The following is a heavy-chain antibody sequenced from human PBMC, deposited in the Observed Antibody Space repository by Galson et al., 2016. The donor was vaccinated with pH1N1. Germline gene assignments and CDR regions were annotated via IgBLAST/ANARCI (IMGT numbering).Heavy chain of an antibody. Sequence: SAKVSCKASGGTFGSYGINWVRQAPGQGLEWMGGIIPIFNTAKYAQNFQGRVTITADESTTTAYMELSSLRSEDAAVYYCAREDYYDTDLSDWYFDLWGRGTLLTVSS. D-gene: IGHD3-22*01. V-gene: IGHV1-69*13. CDR1: GGTFGSYG. J-gene: IGHJ2*01. CDR2: IIPIFNTA. CDR3: AREDYYDTDLSDWYFDL.